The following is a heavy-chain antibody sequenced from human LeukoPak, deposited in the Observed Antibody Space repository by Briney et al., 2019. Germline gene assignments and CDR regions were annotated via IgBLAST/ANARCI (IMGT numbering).Heavy chain of an antibody. Sequence: ASVKVSCKASGYTFTGYYIHWVRQAPGQGLEWMGWINPDSGGTNYAQKFQGRVTMTWDTSISTAYMELSRLRSDDTAVYYCARVRGIAARPSLTHFDYWGQGTLVTVSS. D-gene: IGHD6-6*01. CDR1: GYTFTGYY. J-gene: IGHJ4*02. CDR3: ARVRGIAARPSLTHFDY. CDR2: INPDSGGT. V-gene: IGHV1-2*02.